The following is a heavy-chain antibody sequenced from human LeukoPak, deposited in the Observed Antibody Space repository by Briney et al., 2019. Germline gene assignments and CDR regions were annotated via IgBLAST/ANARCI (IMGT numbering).Heavy chain of an antibody. CDR3: ARDRPGSSGWSDAFDI. D-gene: IGHD6-19*01. V-gene: IGHV4-59*01. CDR1: GGSISSYY. Sequence: SETLSLTCTVSGGSISSYYWSWIRQPPGKGLEWIGYIYYSGSTNYNPSLKSRVTISVDTSKNQFSLKLSSVTAADTAVYYCARDRPGSSGWSDAFDIWGQGTMVTVSS. J-gene: IGHJ3*02. CDR2: IYYSGST.